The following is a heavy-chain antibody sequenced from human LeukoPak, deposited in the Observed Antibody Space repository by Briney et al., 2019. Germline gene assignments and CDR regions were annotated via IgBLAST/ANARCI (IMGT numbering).Heavy chain of an antibody. V-gene: IGHV4-39*07. CDR2: IYYSGST. CDR3: ARVRHREIDSSGYRSSVHAFDI. Sequence: SETLSLTCTVSGGSISSSSYYWGWIRQPPGKGLEWIGSIYYSGSTYYNPSLKSRVTISVDTSKNQFSLKLSSVTAADTAVYYCARVRHREIDSSGYRSSVHAFDIWGQGTMVTVSS. CDR1: GGSISSSSYY. J-gene: IGHJ3*02. D-gene: IGHD3-22*01.